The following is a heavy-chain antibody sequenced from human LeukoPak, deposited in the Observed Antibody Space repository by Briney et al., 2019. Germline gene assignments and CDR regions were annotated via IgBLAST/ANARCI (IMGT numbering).Heavy chain of an antibody. CDR3: ARGNRGSYDY. D-gene: IGHD3-16*01. V-gene: IGHV3-74*01. J-gene: IGHJ4*02. CDR1: GFTFSTYW. CDR2: MNGDGTTT. Sequence: GGSLRLACAASGFTFSTYWMCWVRQAPGKGLVWVSLMNGDGTTTSYADSVKGRFTISRDNAKNTLYLEMNSLRAEDTAVYYCARGNRGSYDYWGQGTLVTVSS.